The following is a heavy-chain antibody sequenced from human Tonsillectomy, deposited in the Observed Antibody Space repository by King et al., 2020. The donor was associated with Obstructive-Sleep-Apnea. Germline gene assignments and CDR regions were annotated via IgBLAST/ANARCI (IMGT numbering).Heavy chain of an antibody. Sequence: QLQLQESGPGLVKPSETLSLTCTVSGGSISSSSYYWGWIRQTPGKGLEWIGSIYYSGSTYYNPSLKSRVTISVDTSKNQFSLKLSSVTAADTAVYYCARDPYSYFDYWGQGTLVTVSS. CDR2: IYYSGST. D-gene: IGHD4-11*01. J-gene: IGHJ4*02. CDR3: ARDPYSYFDY. V-gene: IGHV4-39*07. CDR1: GGSISSSSYY.